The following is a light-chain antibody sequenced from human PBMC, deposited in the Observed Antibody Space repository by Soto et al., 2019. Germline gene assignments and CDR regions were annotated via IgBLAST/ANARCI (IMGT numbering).Light chain of an antibody. Sequence: QSVLTQPPSVSGAAGQRVIISCTGRSSNIGAGYDVHWYQHLPGTAPKLLIYGNINRPSGVPDRFSGSKSGTSASLAITGLQAEDEADYYCQSYDISLIGPVVFGGGTKLTVL. CDR2: GNI. CDR3: QSYDISLIGPVV. CDR1: SSNIGAGYD. V-gene: IGLV1-40*01. J-gene: IGLJ2*01.